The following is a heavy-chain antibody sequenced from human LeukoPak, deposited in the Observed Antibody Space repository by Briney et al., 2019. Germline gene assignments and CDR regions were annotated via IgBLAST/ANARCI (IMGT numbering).Heavy chain of an antibody. CDR1: GFTFSSYW. V-gene: IGHV3-7*05. Sequence: GGSLRLSCAAFGFTFSSYWMSWVRQAPGKGLEWVANINQDGSEKYYVDSVKGRFIISRDNAKNSLYLQMNSLRAEDTAVYYCARDRSRLLYWGQGTLVTVSS. CDR3: ARDRSRLLY. J-gene: IGHJ4*02. D-gene: IGHD3-16*01. CDR2: INQDGSEK.